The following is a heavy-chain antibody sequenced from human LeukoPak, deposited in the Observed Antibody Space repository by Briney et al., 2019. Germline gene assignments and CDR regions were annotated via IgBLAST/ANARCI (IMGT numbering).Heavy chain of an antibody. J-gene: IGHJ4*02. CDR3: AKDISNKIIVATIPRHPGY. Sequence: GGSLRLSCAASGFTFSSYAMSWVRQAPGKGLEWVSAISGSGGSTYYADSVKGRFTISRDNSKNTLYLQMNSLRAEDTAVYYCAKDISNKIIVATIPRHPGYWGQGTLVTVSS. D-gene: IGHD5-12*01. CDR2: ISGSGGST. V-gene: IGHV3-23*01. CDR1: GFTFSSYA.